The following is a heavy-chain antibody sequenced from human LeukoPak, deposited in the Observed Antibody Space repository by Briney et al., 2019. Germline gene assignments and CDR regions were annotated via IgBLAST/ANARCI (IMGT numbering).Heavy chain of an antibody. CDR1: GFTFSSYA. V-gene: IGHV3-23*01. D-gene: IGHD3-22*01. CDR2: ISGSGGST. Sequence: GGSLRLSCAASGFTFSSYAMSWVRQAPGKGLEWVSAISGSGGSTYYADSVKGRFTIPRDNSKNTLYLQMNSLRAEDTAVYYCAKDQTHYYDSSGYPTYYFDYWGQGTLVTVSS. J-gene: IGHJ4*02. CDR3: AKDQTHYYDSSGYPTYYFDY.